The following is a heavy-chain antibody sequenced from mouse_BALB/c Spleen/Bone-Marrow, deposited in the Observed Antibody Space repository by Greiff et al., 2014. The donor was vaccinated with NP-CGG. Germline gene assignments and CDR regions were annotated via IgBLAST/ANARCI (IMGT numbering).Heavy chain of an antibody. V-gene: IGHV1-54*01. D-gene: IGHD2-4*01. CDR1: GYAFTNYL. CDR2: INSGSGGT. CDR3: ARAITDAMDY. J-gene: IGHJ4*01. Sequence: VQLQQSGAELVRPGTSVKVSCKGSGYAFTNYLIEWVKQRPGQGLEWIGVINSGSGGTKYNEKFKGKATLTADKSYSTAYMQLSSLTSDDSAVYFCARAITDAMDYWGQGTSVTVSS.